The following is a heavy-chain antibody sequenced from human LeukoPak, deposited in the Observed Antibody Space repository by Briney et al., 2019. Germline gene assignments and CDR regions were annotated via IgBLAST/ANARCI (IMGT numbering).Heavy chain of an antibody. D-gene: IGHD3-10*01. Sequence: SETLSLTCAVYGGSFSGYYWSWIRQPPGKGLEWIGEINHSGSTNYNPSLKSRVTISVDRSKNQFSLKLSSVTAADTAVYYCARATLGAMVQWGQGTLVTVSS. CDR1: GGSFSGYY. J-gene: IGHJ4*02. CDR3: ARATLGAMVQ. V-gene: IGHV4-34*01. CDR2: INHSGST.